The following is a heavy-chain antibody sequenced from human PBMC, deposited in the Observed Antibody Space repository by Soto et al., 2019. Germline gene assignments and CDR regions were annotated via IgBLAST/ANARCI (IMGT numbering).Heavy chain of an antibody. CDR1: GGSISSGGYY. V-gene: IGHV4-31*03. CDR3: ARGMTLSYYFDY. Sequence: SETLSLTCTVSGGSISSGGYYWSWIRQHPGKGLEWIGYIYYSGSTYYNPSLKSRVTISVDTSKNQFSLKLSSVTAADTAAYYCARGMTLSYYFDYWGQGTLVTVSS. J-gene: IGHJ4*02. D-gene: IGHD2-21*02. CDR2: IYYSGST.